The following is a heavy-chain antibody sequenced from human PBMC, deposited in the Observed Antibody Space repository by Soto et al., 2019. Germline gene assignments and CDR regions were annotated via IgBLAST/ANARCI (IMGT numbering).Heavy chain of an antibody. V-gene: IGHV3-23*01. CDR3: AKRGAGHYFDY. CDR2: ISGSGGST. J-gene: IGHJ4*02. D-gene: IGHD1-26*01. CDR1: GFTFSSYA. Sequence: EVQLLESGGGLVQPGGSLRLSCAASGFTFSSYAMSWVRQAPGKGLEWVPVISGSGGSTYYADSVKGLFTISRDNSKNTLYLQMNSLRAEDSAVYYCAKRGAGHYFDYWGQGTLVTVSS.